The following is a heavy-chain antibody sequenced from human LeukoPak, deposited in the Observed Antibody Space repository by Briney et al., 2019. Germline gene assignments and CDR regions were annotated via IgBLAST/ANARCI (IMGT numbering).Heavy chain of an antibody. D-gene: IGHD2-2*01. CDR1: GFSFGDYA. V-gene: IGHV3-9*01. CDR3: ARDFCTGTSCYYFYYMDV. CDR2: ISWNSASI. Sequence: SLRLSCAASGFSFGDYAMHWVRQVPGKGLEWVSGISWNSASIAYADSVKGRFTIYRDNAKNSLYLQMNSLRPEDTALYYCARDFCTGTSCYYFYYMDVWGKGTTVTVSS. J-gene: IGHJ6*03.